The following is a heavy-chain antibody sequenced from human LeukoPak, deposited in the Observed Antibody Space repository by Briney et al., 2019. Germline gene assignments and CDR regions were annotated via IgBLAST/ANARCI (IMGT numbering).Heavy chain of an antibody. CDR3: ARGQGSSGPRGFDY. J-gene: IGHJ4*02. Sequence: ASVKVSCKASGYTFTSYDINWVRRATGQGLEWMGWMNPNSGNTGYAQKFQGRVTMTRNTSISTAYMELSSLRSEDTAVYYCARGQGSSGPRGFDYWGQGTLVTVSS. V-gene: IGHV1-8*01. CDR2: MNPNSGNT. D-gene: IGHD6-19*01. CDR1: GYTFTSYD.